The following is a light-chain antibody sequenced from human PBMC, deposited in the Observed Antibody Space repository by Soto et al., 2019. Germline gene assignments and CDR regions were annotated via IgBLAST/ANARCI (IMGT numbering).Light chain of an antibody. CDR1: QTISSW. V-gene: IGKV1-5*03. Sequence: DIPMTQSPSALSGSVGDRVTITCRASQTISSWLAWYQQKPGKAPKLLIYKASTLKSGVPSRFSGSGSGTEFTLTISSLQPDDFATYYCQQYNSYSPITFGQGTRLAIK. J-gene: IGKJ5*01. CDR2: KAS. CDR3: QQYNSYSPIT.